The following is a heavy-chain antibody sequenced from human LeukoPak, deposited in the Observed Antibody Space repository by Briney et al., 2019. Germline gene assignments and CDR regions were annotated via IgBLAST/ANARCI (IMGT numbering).Heavy chain of an antibody. CDR3: ARDLYSSSWYDYYYYYYMDV. Sequence: GGSLRLSCAASGFTFSDNYMSWIRQAPGKGLEWVSYISSSGSTIYYADSVKGRFTISRDNAKNSLYLQMNSLRAEDTAVYYCARDLYSSSWYDYYYYYYMDVWGKGTTVTVSS. CDR2: ISSSGSTI. V-gene: IGHV3-11*04. D-gene: IGHD6-13*01. CDR1: GFTFSDNY. J-gene: IGHJ6*03.